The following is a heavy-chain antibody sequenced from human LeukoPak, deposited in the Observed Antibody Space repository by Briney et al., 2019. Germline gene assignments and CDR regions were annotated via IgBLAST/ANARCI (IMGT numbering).Heavy chain of an antibody. Sequence: SVKVSCKASGYTFTGYYMHWVRQAPGQGLEWMGRIIPILGIANYAQKFQGRVTITADKSTSTAYMELSSLRSEDTAVYYCARASTYYYGSGSYLNWFDPWGQGTLVTVSS. J-gene: IGHJ5*02. D-gene: IGHD3-10*01. CDR1: GYTFTGYY. CDR2: IIPILGIA. CDR3: ARASTYYYGSGSYLNWFDP. V-gene: IGHV1-69*04.